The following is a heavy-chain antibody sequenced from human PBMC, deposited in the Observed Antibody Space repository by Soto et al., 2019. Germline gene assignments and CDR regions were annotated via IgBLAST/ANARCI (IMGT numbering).Heavy chain of an antibody. CDR1: GGTFSSYT. D-gene: IGHD4-17*01. CDR2: IIPILGIA. V-gene: IGHV1-69*08. Sequence: QVQLVQSGAEVKKPGSSVKVSCKASGGTFSSYTISWVRQAPGQGLEWMGRIIPILGIANYAQKFQGRVTITADKSTSTAYMELSSLRSEDTAVYYCARESGDYVDYVGACDIWGQGTMVTVSS. J-gene: IGHJ3*02. CDR3: ARESGDYVDYVGACDI.